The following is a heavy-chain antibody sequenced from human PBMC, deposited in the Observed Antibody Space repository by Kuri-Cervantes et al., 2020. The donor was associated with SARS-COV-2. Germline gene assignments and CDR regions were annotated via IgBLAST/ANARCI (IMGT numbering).Heavy chain of an antibody. J-gene: IGHJ4*02. Sequence: GSLRLSCTVSGGSISSYYWSWIRQPPGKGLEWIGSIYYSGSTYYNPSLKSRVTISVDTSKNQFSLKLSSVTAADTAVYYCARLLPGPVDYWGQGTLVTVSS. V-gene: IGHV4-59*05. CDR3: ARLLPGPVDY. CDR2: IYYSGST. CDR1: GGSISSYY. D-gene: IGHD2-21*02.